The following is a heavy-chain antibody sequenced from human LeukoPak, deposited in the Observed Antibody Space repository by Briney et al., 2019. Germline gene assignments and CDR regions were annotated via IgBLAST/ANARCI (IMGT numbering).Heavy chain of an antibody. Sequence: SVKASCKASGGTFSSYAISWVRQAPGQGLEWMGGIIPIFGTANYAQKFQGRVTITTDESTSTAYMELSSLRSEDTAVYYCAREHGRYSFIDYWGQGTLVTVSS. V-gene: IGHV1-69*05. CDR2: IIPIFGTA. J-gene: IGHJ4*02. D-gene: IGHD5-18*01. CDR1: GGTFSSYA. CDR3: AREHGRYSFIDY.